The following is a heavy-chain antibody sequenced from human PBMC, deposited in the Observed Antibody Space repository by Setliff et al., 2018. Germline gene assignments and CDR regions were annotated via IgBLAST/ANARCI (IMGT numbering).Heavy chain of an antibody. CDR3: ARDNNPGYRGYWGRFDY. D-gene: IGHD3-16*02. CDR2: IKQDGSEK. CDR1: GFTFSSYW. V-gene: IGHV3-7*03. J-gene: IGHJ4*02. Sequence: GGSLRLSCAASGFTFSSYWMSWVRQAPGKGLEWVANIKQDGSEKYYVDSVKGRFTISRDNAKNSLYLQMNSLRAADTAVYYCARDNNPGYRGYWGRFDYWGQGTLVTVSS.